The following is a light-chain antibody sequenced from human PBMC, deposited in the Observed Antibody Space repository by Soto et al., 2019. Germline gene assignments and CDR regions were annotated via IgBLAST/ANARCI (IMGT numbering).Light chain of an antibody. CDR1: QSLLHRNGKNY. V-gene: IGKV2-28*01. CDR3: MQGLQSTIT. CDR2: LGS. J-gene: IGKJ5*01. Sequence: DIVMTQSPFSLAVTPGESASISCRSSQSLLHRNGKNYLDWYLQKPGQSPQLLIYLGSSRASGVPDRVSGSGPGTDFTLKIDRVEAEDVGIYYCMQGLQSTITFGQGTRLEIK.